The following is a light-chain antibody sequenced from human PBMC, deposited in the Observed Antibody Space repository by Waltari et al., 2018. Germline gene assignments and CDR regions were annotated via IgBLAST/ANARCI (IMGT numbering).Light chain of an antibody. CDR1: QSVSRN. CDR2: GAS. J-gene: IGKJ5*01. V-gene: IGKV3-15*01. CDR3: QQYNDWPLP. Sequence: EIEMTQSQDTLSVSPGARATLSCRASQSVSRNVACYQQKPGQAPMLLIYGASTRATGIPARFSGSGSGTEFTLTISSLQSEDFAVYYCQQYNDWPLPFGQGTRLDIK.